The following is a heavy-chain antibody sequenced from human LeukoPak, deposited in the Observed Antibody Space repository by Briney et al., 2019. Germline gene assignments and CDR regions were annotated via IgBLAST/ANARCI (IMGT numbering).Heavy chain of an antibody. V-gene: IGHV3-21*01. CDR1: GFTFSSYS. CDR3: ARLGGIAAAGLDAFDI. J-gene: IGHJ3*02. Sequence: GGSLRLSCAASGFTFSSYSMNWVRQAPGKGLEWVSSISSDSSHMYYADSVKGRFTISRDNAKNSLYLQMNSLRAEETAVYYCARLGGIAAAGLDAFDIWGQGTMVTVSS. D-gene: IGHD6-13*01. CDR2: ISSDSSHM.